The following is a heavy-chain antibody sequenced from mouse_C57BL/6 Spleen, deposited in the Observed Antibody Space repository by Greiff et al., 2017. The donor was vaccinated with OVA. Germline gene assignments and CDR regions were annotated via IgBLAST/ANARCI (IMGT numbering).Heavy chain of an antibody. CDR3: ARGGSSYDY. D-gene: IGHD1-1*01. CDR1: GFNIKNTY. CDR2: IDPANGNT. Sequence: VQLKESVAELVRPGASVKLSCTASGFNIKNTYMPWVKQRPEQGLEWIGRIDPANGNTKYAPKFQGKATITADTSSNTAYLQLSSLTSEDTAIYYCARGGSSYDYWGQGTTLTVSS. V-gene: IGHV14-3*01. J-gene: IGHJ2*01.